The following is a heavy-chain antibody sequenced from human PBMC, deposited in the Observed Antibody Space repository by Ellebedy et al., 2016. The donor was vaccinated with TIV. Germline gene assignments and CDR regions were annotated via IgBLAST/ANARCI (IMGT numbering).Heavy chain of an antibody. CDR2: IWYDGSNK. Sequence: GESLKISXAASGFTFSSYGMHWVRQAPGKGLEWVAVIWYDGSNKYYADSVKGRFTISRDNSKNTLYLQMNSLRAEDTAVYYCAKAREKRITISLDYWGQGTLVTVSS. D-gene: IGHD3-3*01. CDR3: AKAREKRITISLDY. CDR1: GFTFSSYG. J-gene: IGHJ4*02. V-gene: IGHV3-33*06.